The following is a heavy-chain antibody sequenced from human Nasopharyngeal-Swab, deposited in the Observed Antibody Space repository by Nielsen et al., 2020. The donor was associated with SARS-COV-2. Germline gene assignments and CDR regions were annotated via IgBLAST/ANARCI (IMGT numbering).Heavy chain of an antibody. CDR3: TKGRADYSNPSFDN. V-gene: IGHV3-9*01. Sequence: GGSLRLSCAASGFTFDDYAMHWVRQAPGKGLARVSGISWNSVSIGYAASVKGRFTISRDNAKNSLYLQMNSLRADDTAFYYCTKGRADYSNPSFDNWGQGTLVTVSS. D-gene: IGHD4-11*01. J-gene: IGHJ4*02. CDR2: ISWNSVSI. CDR1: GFTFDDYA.